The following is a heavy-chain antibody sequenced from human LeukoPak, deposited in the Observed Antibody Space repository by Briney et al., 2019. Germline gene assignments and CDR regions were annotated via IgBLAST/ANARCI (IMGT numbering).Heavy chain of an antibody. D-gene: IGHD6-13*01. Sequence: SETLSLTCAVYGGSFSGYYWSWIRQPPGKGLEWIGEINHSGSTNYNPSLKSRVTISVDTSKNQFSLKLSSVTAADTAVYYCARYGPVLIAAAGTGAFDIWGQGTMVTVSS. V-gene: IGHV4-34*01. CDR2: INHSGST. CDR3: ARYGPVLIAAAGTGAFDI. J-gene: IGHJ3*02. CDR1: GGSFSGYY.